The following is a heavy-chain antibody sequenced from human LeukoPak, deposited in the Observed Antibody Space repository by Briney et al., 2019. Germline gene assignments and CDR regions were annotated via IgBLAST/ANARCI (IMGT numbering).Heavy chain of an antibody. V-gene: IGHV4-4*02. CDR1: GGSISSSNW. CDR3: ARVSGTYIDY. J-gene: IGHJ4*02. D-gene: IGHD1-26*01. Sequence: SETLSLTCAVSGGSISSSNWWCWVRQPPGKGLEWIGEIYYSGSTKYNPSLKSRVTISVDKSKNQFSLKLSSVTAADTALYYCARVSGTYIDYWGQGALVTVSS. CDR2: IYYSGST.